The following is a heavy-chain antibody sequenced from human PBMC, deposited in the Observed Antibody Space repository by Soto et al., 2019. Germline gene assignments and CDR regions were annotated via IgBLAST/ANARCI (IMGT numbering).Heavy chain of an antibody. CDR1: GFTFSSYS. Sequence: EVQLVESGGGLVKPGGSLRLSCAASGFTFSSYSMNWVRQAPGKGLEWVSSISSSSSYIYYADSVKARFTISRDNAKNSLYLQMNSLRAEDTAVYYCARDYSSGWQKDYYYYGMDVWGQGTTVTVSS. CDR2: ISSSSSYI. J-gene: IGHJ6*02. CDR3: ARDYSSGWQKDYYYYGMDV. D-gene: IGHD6-19*01. V-gene: IGHV3-21*01.